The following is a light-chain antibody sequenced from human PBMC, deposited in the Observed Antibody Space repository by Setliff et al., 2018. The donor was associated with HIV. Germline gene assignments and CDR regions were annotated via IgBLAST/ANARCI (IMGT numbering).Light chain of an antibody. CDR2: NVN. V-gene: IGLV2-14*03. J-gene: IGLJ1*01. Sequence: QSVLTQPASVSGSPGQSITISCTGTRSDVGGYDYVSWYQHHPGKAPKLIIYNVNKRPSGVSNRLSGSKSGNTASLTISGLQAEDEADYYCTSYTTSSSPYVFGTGTKV. CDR1: RSDVGGYDY. CDR3: TSYTTSSSPYV.